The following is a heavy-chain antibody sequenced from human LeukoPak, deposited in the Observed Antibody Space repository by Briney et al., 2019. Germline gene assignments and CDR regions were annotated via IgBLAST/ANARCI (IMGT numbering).Heavy chain of an antibody. CDR1: GYSISSGYY. Sequence: PSETLSLTCTVSGYSISSGYYWGWIRQPPGKGLEWIGSIYHSGSTYYNPSLKSRVTKSVDTSKNQFSLRLSSVTAADTAVYYCARKGPDILTGYYPTNWFDPWGQGTLVTVSS. D-gene: IGHD3-9*01. V-gene: IGHV4-38-2*02. CDR2: IYHSGST. CDR3: ARKGPDILTGYYPTNWFDP. J-gene: IGHJ5*02.